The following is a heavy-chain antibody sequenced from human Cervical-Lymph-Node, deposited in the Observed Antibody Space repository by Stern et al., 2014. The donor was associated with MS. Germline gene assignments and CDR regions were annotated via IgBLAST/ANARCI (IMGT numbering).Heavy chain of an antibody. Sequence: VQLAESGAEVKKPASSVKVSCKTSGGTFSNYAISWVRQAPGQGLEWMGGITPIFDATNYAQKFQGRVTITADESTRTAYMELSSLRSDDTAMYYCARGDSEAPIYYFDYWGQGTLVTVSS. CDR1: GGTFSNYA. CDR2: ITPIFDAT. CDR3: ARGDSEAPIYYFDY. J-gene: IGHJ4*02. D-gene: IGHD2-21*01. V-gene: IGHV1-69*12.